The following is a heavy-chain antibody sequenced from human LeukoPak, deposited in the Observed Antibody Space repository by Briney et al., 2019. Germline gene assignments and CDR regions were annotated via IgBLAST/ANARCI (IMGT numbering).Heavy chain of an antibody. Sequence: GASVKVSCKVSGYTLTELSMHWVRQAPGQGLEWMGGIIPIFGTANYAQKFQGRVTITADESTSTAYMELSSLRSEDTAVYYCARAPSTGSWGTWGQGTLVTVSS. CDR1: GYTLTELS. J-gene: IGHJ4*02. CDR3: ARAPSTGSWGT. CDR2: IIPIFGTA. D-gene: IGHD6-13*01. V-gene: IGHV1-69*13.